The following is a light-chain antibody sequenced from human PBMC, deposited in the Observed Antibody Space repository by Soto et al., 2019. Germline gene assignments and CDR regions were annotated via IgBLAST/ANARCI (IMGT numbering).Light chain of an antibody. V-gene: IGKV1-5*03. CDR2: KAS. CDR3: QQYNTYRA. CDR1: QSIGSW. J-gene: IGKJ1*01. Sequence: DIQMTQSPSTLSASVGDRVTITCRASQSIGSWLAWHQQKPGKAPKLLIYKASTLESGVPSRFSGSGSGTEFTLTISSLQPDDFATYYCQQYNTYRAFDQGTKVEI.